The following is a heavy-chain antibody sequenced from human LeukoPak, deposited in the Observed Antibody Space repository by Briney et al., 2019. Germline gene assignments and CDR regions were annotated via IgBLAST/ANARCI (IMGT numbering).Heavy chain of an antibody. J-gene: IGHJ4*02. D-gene: IGHD3-22*01. CDR1: GYTFTSYG. V-gene: IGHV1-18*01. CDR3: ARVVVSGGHYFDY. Sequence: ASVKVSCKASGYTFTSYGISWVRQASGQGLEWMGWISAYNGNTNYAQKLQGRVTMTTDTSTSTAYMELRSLRAEDTAVYYCARVVVSGGHYFDYWGQGTLVTVSS. CDR2: ISAYNGNT.